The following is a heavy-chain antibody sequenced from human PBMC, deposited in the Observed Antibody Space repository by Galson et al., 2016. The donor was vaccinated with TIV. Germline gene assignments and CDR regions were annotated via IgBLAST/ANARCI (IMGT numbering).Heavy chain of an antibody. CDR3: ARSDKYYVERAGFDS. Sequence: SVKVSCKASGVIFSSNAFNWVRQAPGHGLEWVGGISPLSGTTNYAQRFQGRVTFSTDASKTTAYMELTSLTSEDTAVYFCARSDKYYVERAGFDSWGQGTLVTVSS. CDR2: ISPLSGTT. V-gene: IGHV1-69*05. J-gene: IGHJ4*02. D-gene: IGHD2/OR15-2a*01. CDR1: GVIFSSNA.